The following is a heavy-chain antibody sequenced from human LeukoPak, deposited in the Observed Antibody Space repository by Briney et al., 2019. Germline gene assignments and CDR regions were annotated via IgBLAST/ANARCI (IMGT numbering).Heavy chain of an antibody. V-gene: IGHV3-66*01. CDR3: ARVAVAPTYYYYYYMDV. Sequence: GGSLRLSCAASGFTVSSNYMSWVRQAPGKGLEWVSVIYSGGSTYYADSVKGRFTISRDNSKNTLYLQMNSLRAEDTAVYYCARVAVAPTYYYYYYMDVWGKGTTVTISS. CDR2: IYSGGST. J-gene: IGHJ6*03. D-gene: IGHD6-19*01. CDR1: GFTVSSNY.